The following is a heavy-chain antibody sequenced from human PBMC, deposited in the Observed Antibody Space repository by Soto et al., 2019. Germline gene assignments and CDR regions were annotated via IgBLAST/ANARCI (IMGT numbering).Heavy chain of an antibody. CDR1: GFTFNNYG. Sequence: GGSLRLSCAASGFTFNNYGIHWVRQAPGKGLEWVALISFDGRSEYYGDSVKGRFTVSRDNFKNMLYLQMNNLGTEDTALYYCARDMRGYNYGPLDYWGQGVLVTVPS. J-gene: IGHJ4*02. CDR3: ARDMRGYNYGPLDY. D-gene: IGHD5-12*01. V-gene: IGHV3-30*03. CDR2: ISFDGRSE.